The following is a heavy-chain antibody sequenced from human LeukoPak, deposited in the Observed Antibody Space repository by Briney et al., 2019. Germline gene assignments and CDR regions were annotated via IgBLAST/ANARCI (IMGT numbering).Heavy chain of an antibody. CDR1: GYTFTSYD. Sequence: GASVKVSCKASGYTFTSYDINWARQATGQGLEWMGWMNPNSGNTGYAQKFQGRVTMTRNTSISTAYKELSSLRSEDTAVYYCARGRLGLDAFDIWGQGTMVTVSS. CDR2: MNPNSGNT. V-gene: IGHV1-8*01. J-gene: IGHJ3*02. D-gene: IGHD7-27*01. CDR3: ARGRLGLDAFDI.